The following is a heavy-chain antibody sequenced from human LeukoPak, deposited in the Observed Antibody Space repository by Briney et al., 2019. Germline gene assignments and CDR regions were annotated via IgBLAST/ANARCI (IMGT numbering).Heavy chain of an antibody. CDR1: GYTFTSYA. D-gene: IGHD1-14*01. CDR3: ARGPPLTFDHTPEGYYHYYMDV. V-gene: IGHV1-69*13. J-gene: IGHJ6*03. Sequence: GASVTVSCKASGYTFTSYAMNWVRQAPGQGLEWMAGIIPIFATTNYAQAFQGRVSLTADESTSTVYMELSGLRYDDTAVYYCARGPPLTFDHTPEGYYHYYMDVWGEGTTVTISS. CDR2: IIPIFATT.